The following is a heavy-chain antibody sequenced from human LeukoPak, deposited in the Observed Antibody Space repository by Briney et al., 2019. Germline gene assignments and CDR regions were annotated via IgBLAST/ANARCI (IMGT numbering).Heavy chain of an antibody. D-gene: IGHD3-22*01. J-gene: IGHJ4*02. CDR2: IYYSGSN. Sequence: PSETLSLTCTVSGGSIISSSYHWGWIRQPPGQGLEWIGNIYYSGSNYYNPSLKSRVTISVDTSKNQFSLKLSSVTAADTAVYHCASAYFYDSSGYDYAGLGHCFDYWGQGTLVTVSS. CDR3: ASAYFYDSSGYDYAGLGHCFDY. CDR1: GGSIISSSYH. V-gene: IGHV4-39*01.